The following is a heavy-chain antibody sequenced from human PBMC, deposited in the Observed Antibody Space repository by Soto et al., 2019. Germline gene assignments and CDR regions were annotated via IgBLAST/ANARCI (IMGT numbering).Heavy chain of an antibody. CDR1: GGTFSIYT. D-gene: IGHD6-19*01. V-gene: IGHV1-69*02. CDR2: IIPILGIA. Sequence: GASVKVSCKASGGTFSIYTITWVRQAPGQGLEWMGRIIPILGIANYAQKFQGRVTITADKSTSTAYMELSSLRSEDTAVYYCARGRIAVAGYYFDYWGQGTLVTVSS. J-gene: IGHJ4*02. CDR3: ARGRIAVAGYYFDY.